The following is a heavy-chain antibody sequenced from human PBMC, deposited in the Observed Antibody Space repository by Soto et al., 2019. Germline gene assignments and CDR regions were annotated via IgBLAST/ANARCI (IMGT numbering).Heavy chain of an antibody. CDR2: INHTGGT. CDR1: GGSVNGYY. Sequence: SETLSLTCAVYGGSVNGYYWNWIRQPPGKGLEWIGEINHTGGTHYNASLKSRVTMSVDTSKNQFSLRLSSVTAADTAIYYCATRITVFGLLIPPFDPWGQGTQVTVSS. CDR3: ATRITVFGLLIPPFDP. D-gene: IGHD3-3*01. V-gene: IGHV4-34*01. J-gene: IGHJ5*02.